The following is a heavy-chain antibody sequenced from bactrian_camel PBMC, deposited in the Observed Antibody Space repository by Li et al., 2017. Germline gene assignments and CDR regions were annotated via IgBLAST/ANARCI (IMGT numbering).Heavy chain of an antibody. CDR2: IGGGSE. Sequence: VESGGGLVQPGGSLTLSCVSSGATFSNTAMAWVRQAPGKGLEWVSGIGGGSEHYAKSMKDRATISKDNAKNTLYLQLSSLKTEDTAMYYCTNYRAEVTIATVERAFAVWGQGTQVTVS. D-gene: IGHD1*01. CDR1: GATFSNTA. V-gene: IGHV3S35*01. J-gene: IGHJ4*01. CDR3: TNYRAEVTIATVERAFAV.